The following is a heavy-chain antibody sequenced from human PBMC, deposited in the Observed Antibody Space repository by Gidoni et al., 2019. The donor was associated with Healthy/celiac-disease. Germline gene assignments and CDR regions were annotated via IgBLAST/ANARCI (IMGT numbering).Heavy chain of an antibody. CDR3: ATWASGYDSSGYYAHLFDY. Sequence: QVQLVQSGAEVKKPGASVKVSCKVSGYTLPDLSMHWVRQAPGKGLEWMGGFDSEDGETIYAQKFQGRVTMTEDTSTDTAYIELSSLRSEDTAVYYCATWASGYDSSGYYAHLFDYWGQGTLVTVSS. D-gene: IGHD3-22*01. J-gene: IGHJ4*02. CDR2: FDSEDGET. CDR1: GYTLPDLS. V-gene: IGHV1-24*01.